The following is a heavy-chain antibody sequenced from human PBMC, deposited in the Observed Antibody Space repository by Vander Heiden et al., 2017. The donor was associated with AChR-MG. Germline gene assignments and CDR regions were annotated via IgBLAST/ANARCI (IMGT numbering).Heavy chain of an antibody. CDR2: IYPGDSDT. Sequence: EVQLVQSGAEVKKPGESLKISCKGSGYSFTSYWIDWVRQMPRKGLEWMGIIYPGDSDTRYSPSFQGQVTISADKSISTAYLQWSSLKASDTAMYYCARWGDPRPYYYYYYGMDVWGQGTTVTVSS. J-gene: IGHJ6*02. V-gene: IGHV5-51*03. CDR3: ARWGDPRPYYYYYYGMDV. CDR1: GYSFTSYW. D-gene: IGHD2-21*01.